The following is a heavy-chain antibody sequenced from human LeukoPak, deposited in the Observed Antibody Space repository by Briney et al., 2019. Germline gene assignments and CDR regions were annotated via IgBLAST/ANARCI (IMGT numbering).Heavy chain of an antibody. J-gene: IGHJ4*02. Sequence: GGSLRLSCAASGFIFNTYSMNWVRQAPGKGLEWVSSISSSSSFIYYEDSVKGRFTISRDNAKNSLYLQMNSLRAEDTAVYYCARETSDIGELWFGEGIGGYFDYWGQGTLVTVSS. D-gene: IGHD3-10*01. V-gene: IGHV3-21*01. CDR3: ARETSDIGELWFGEGIGGYFDY. CDR2: ISSSSSFI. CDR1: GFIFNTYS.